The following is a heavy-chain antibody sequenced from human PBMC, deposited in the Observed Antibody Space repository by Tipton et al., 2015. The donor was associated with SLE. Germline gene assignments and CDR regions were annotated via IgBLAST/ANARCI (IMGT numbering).Heavy chain of an antibody. CDR1: GDSISSGTYY. CDR3: ARDGAYCSSTSCPGPFYDY. J-gene: IGHJ4*02. V-gene: IGHV4-61*02. CDR2: IYHSGST. Sequence: GLVKPSQTLSLTCTVSGDSISSGTYYWNWIRQPAGKELEWIGRIYHSGSTNYNPSLKSRLTMSVDTSKNQFTLKLSSVTAADTAVYYCARDGAYCSSTSCPGPFYDYWGQGTLVTVSS. D-gene: IGHD2-2*01.